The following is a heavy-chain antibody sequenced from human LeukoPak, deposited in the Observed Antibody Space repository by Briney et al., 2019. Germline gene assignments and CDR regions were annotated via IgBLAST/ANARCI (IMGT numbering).Heavy chain of an antibody. V-gene: IGHV3-30-3*01. CDR2: ISYDGSNK. J-gene: IGHJ4*02. CDR1: GFTFSSYA. Sequence: GGSLRLSCAASGFTFSSYAMHWVRQAPGKGPEWVAVISYDGSNKYYADSVKGRFTISRDNSKNTLYLQMNSLRAEDTAVYYCATNYYYDFWSGYYGYYFDYWGQGTLVTVSS. D-gene: IGHD3-3*01. CDR3: ATNYYYDFWSGYYGYYFDY.